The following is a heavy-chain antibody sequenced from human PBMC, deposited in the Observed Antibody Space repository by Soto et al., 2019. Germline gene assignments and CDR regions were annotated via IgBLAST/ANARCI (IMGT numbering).Heavy chain of an antibody. J-gene: IGHJ6*02. CDR2: IIPIFGTA. V-gene: IGHV1-69*12. CDR1: GGTFSSYA. CDR3: ASPPKPLYYYYGMDV. Sequence: QVQLVQSGAEVKKPGSSVKVSCKASGGTFSSYAISWVRQAPGQGLEWMGGIIPIFGTANYAQKFQGRVTLPADDSTSTAYMELSSLRSEGTAVYYRASPPKPLYYYYGMDVWGQGTTVTVSS.